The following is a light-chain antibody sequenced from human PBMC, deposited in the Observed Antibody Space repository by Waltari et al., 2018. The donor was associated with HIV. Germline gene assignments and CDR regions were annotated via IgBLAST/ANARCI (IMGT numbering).Light chain of an antibody. V-gene: IGLV2-14*01. CDR2: EVS. CDR1: SSDVGGYKY. CDR3: SSYTISSTYV. J-gene: IGLJ1*01. Sequence: QSALTQPASVSGSPGQSITIPCTGTSSDVGGYKYVSWYQQHPGNAPKVMIYEVSNRPAAAANRCSGAQSGNTASLTISGLQSEDEAEYYCSSYTISSTYVFGTGTKVTVL.